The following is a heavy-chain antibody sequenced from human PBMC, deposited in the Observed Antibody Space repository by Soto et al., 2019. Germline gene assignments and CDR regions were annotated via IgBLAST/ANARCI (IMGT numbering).Heavy chain of an antibody. CDR2: IYYSGST. CDR1: GGSISSYY. Sequence: SETLSLTCTVSGGSISSYYWSWIRQPPGKGLEWIGYIYYSGSTNYNPSLKSRVTISVDTSKNQFSLKLSSVTAADTAVYYCARATTYYDFWSGYYTVGYFDYWGQGTLVTVSS. J-gene: IGHJ4*02. V-gene: IGHV4-59*01. D-gene: IGHD3-3*01. CDR3: ARATTYYDFWSGYYTVGYFDY.